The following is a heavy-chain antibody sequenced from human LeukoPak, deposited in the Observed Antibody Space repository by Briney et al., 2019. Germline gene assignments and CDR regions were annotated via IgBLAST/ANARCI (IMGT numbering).Heavy chain of an antibody. D-gene: IGHD3-9*01. Sequence: SETLSLTCSVSGYSISSGYYWGWIRQPPGKGLEWIGSIHHSGRTYYNPSLKSRVTISVDTSKNQFSLKLSSVTAADTAVYYCARDRRNFDVDYWGQGTLVTVSS. J-gene: IGHJ4*02. CDR3: ARDRRNFDVDY. CDR1: GYSISSGYY. CDR2: IHHSGRT. V-gene: IGHV4-38-2*02.